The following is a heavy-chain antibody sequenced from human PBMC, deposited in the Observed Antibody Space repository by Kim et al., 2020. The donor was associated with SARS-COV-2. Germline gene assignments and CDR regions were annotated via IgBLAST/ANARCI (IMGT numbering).Heavy chain of an antibody. V-gene: IGHV5-51*01. Sequence: PSFQGQVTISADKSISTAYLQWSSLKASDTAMYYCARRTVTTGIGFWFDPWGQGTLVTVSS. D-gene: IGHD4-4*01. J-gene: IGHJ5*02. CDR3: ARRTVTTGIGFWFDP.